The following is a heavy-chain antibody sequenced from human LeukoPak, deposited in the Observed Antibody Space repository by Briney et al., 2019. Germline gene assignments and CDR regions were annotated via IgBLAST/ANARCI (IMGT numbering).Heavy chain of an antibody. Sequence: ASVKVSCKASGYTFTSYYMHWVRQAPGQGLEWMGIINPSGGSTSYAQKFQGRVTMTRDTSTSTVYMELGSLRSEDTAVYYCARLGEDYYDSSGLNPWGQGTLVTVSS. CDR3: ARLGEDYYDSSGLNP. V-gene: IGHV1-46*01. CDR2: INPSGGST. CDR1: GYTFTSYY. D-gene: IGHD3-22*01. J-gene: IGHJ5*02.